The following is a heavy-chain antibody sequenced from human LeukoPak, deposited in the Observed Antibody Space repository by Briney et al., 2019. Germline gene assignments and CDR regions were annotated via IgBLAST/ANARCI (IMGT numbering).Heavy chain of an antibody. Sequence: ASVKVSCKASGYTFTSYYMHWVRQAPGQGLEWMGWINPNSGDTNYAKKFQGRVTMTRDTSISTDYMELSSLRSDDTAVYYCARGYCGGVGCRGGLNWFDPGAREPGSPSPQ. J-gene: IGHJ5*02. D-gene: IGHD2-15*01. V-gene: IGHV1-2*02. CDR3: ARGYCGGVGCRGGLNWFDP. CDR2: INPNSGDT. CDR1: GYTFTSYY.